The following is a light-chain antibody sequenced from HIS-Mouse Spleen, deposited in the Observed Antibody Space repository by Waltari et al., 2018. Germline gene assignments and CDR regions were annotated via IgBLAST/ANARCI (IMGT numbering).Light chain of an antibody. J-gene: IGLJ3*02. CDR2: DVS. Sequence: QSALTQPRSVSGSPGQSVTISCTGTSSDVGGYNYVSWYQQHPGKAPKLMIYDVSKRPSGVPHLFSGSKSGNTASLTSSGLQAEDEADYYCCSYAGSWVFGGGTKLTVL. CDR1: SSDVGGYNY. CDR3: CSYAGSWV. V-gene: IGLV2-11*01.